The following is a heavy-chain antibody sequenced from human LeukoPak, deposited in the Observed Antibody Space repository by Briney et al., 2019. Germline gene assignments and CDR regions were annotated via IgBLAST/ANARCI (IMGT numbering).Heavy chain of an antibody. V-gene: IGHV1-2*04. D-gene: IGHD3-3*01. CDR1: GYTFTGYY. Sequence: SVNVSCKASGYTFTGYYMHWVRQASGHGLEWMGWINPNSGVTNYAQKFQGWVTMTRDTSISTAYMELSSLRSEDTAVYYCARGGGYDFWSGYYRPLNYWGQGTLVTVSS. CDR3: ARGGGYDFWSGYYRPLNY. CDR2: INPNSGVT. J-gene: IGHJ4*02.